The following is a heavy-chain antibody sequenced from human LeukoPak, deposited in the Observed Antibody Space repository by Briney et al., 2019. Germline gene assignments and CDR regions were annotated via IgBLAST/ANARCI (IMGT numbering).Heavy chain of an antibody. CDR2: ISAKNGNT. CDR3: ARAWDGYMGHGTDF. D-gene: IGHD5-24*01. J-gene: IGHJ4*02. CDR1: GYTFSNYG. V-gene: IGHV1-18*01. Sequence: ASVKVSCKTSGYTFSNYGVGWVRQAPGQGLEWMGWISAKNGNTTYSQKVEGRVTLTSDTSTSTAYMELRSLRFDDTAVYFCARAWDGYMGHGTDFWGQGTLVIVSS.